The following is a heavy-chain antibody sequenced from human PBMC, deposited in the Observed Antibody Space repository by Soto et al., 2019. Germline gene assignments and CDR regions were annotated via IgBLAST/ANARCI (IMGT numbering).Heavy chain of an antibody. CDR1: VFTFSSYA. CDR2: ISSNGGST. D-gene: IGHD6-19*01. V-gene: IGHV3-64D*06. Sequence: LRLSCSASVFTFSSYAMHWVRQAPGKGLEYVSAISSNGGSTYYADSVKGRFTISRDNSKNTLYLQMSSLRAEDTAVYYCVKVRIAVAARDAFDIWGQGTMVTVSS. J-gene: IGHJ3*02. CDR3: VKVRIAVAARDAFDI.